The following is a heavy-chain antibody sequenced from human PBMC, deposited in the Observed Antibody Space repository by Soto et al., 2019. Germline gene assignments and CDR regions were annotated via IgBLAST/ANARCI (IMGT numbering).Heavy chain of an antibody. Sequence: QVQLQESGPGLVKPSETLSLNCSVSGGSITNFYWSWIRQPPGRGLEWIGYVNHIGSTKYNPSLDIRSTITVDTSKNQFSLKMTSVTTAYTAVYYCARASVSYSSNGFDSWGQGTLVTVAS. CDR1: GGSITNFY. J-gene: IGHJ5*01. V-gene: IGHV4-59*01. CDR3: ARASVSYSSNGFDS. CDR2: VNHIGST. D-gene: IGHD6-13*01.